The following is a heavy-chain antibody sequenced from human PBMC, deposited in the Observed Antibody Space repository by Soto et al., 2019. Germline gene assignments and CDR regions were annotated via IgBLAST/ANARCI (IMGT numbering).Heavy chain of an antibody. V-gene: IGHV3-64*01. D-gene: IGHD1-7*01. CDR3: VRRVSGNYDY. CDR1: GFTFSSYD. Sequence: EVQLAESGGGMVQPGGSLRLSCVASGFTFSSYDMHWVRQAPGKGLEDVSSISSHGGTTYYGNSVKDRFTISRDNSKNTLYLQMGSMRAEDMAVYYCVRRVSGNYDYWGPGTLVTVSS. J-gene: IGHJ4*02. CDR2: ISSHGGTT.